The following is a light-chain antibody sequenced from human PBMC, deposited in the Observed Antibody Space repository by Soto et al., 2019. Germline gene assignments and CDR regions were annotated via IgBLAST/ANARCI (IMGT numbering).Light chain of an antibody. Sequence: QSALTQPASVSGSHGQSITISCTGTGNDVGGYNFVSWIQHHPGKAPKLIIFDVSSRPSGVSDRFSGSKSGNTASLTISGLQAEDEADYYCTSYTTSSTYLFGGGTKVTVL. CDR1: GNDVGGYNF. V-gene: IGLV2-14*03. CDR2: DVS. CDR3: TSYTTSSTYL. J-gene: IGLJ2*01.